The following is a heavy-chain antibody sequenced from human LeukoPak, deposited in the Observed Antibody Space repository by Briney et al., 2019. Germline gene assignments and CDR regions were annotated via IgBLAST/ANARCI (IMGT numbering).Heavy chain of an antibody. V-gene: IGHV4-59*01. J-gene: IGHJ4*02. Sequence: SETLSLTCTVSDASISGYYWSWFRQPPGKGLEWIGSIHFSGSTNYNPSLRSRVTISVDTSKNQLSLKLSSVTAADTAVYYCARDLGGIYFDYWGQGTLVTVSS. CDR3: ARDLGGIYFDY. CDR1: DASISGYY. D-gene: IGHD1-26*01. CDR2: IHFSGST.